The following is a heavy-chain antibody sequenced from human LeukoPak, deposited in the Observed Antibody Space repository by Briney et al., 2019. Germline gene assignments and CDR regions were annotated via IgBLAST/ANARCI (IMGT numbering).Heavy chain of an antibody. Sequence: GESLKISCKGSGYTFTSYWIAGGGQLPGKGLDWMGNIHPADSDTRYSPSFQGHVTISADKSINTAYLQWPSLNASDTAMYYCARTYTSGWCANWGQGTLVTVSS. CDR1: GYTFTSYW. CDR2: IHPADSDT. CDR3: ARTYTSGWCAN. V-gene: IGHV5-51*01. D-gene: IGHD6-13*01. J-gene: IGHJ4*02.